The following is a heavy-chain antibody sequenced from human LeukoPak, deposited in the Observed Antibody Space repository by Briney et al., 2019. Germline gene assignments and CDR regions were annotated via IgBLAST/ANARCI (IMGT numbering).Heavy chain of an antibody. CDR3: VRSRRALYYYDSSGYFDAFDI. Sequence: SETLSLTCAVYGGSFSGYYWSWIRQPPGKGLEWIGYIYHSGSTYYNPSLKSRVTISVDRSKNQFSLKLSSVTAADTAVYYCVRSRRALYYYDSSGYFDAFDIWGQGTMVTVSS. J-gene: IGHJ3*02. CDR2: IYHSGST. V-gene: IGHV4-30-2*01. CDR1: GGSFSGYY. D-gene: IGHD3-22*01.